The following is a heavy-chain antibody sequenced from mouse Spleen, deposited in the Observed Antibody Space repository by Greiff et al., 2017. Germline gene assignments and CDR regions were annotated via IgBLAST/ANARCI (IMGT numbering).Heavy chain of an antibody. CDR2: ISSGGSYT. J-gene: IGHJ4*01. CDR3: ARQGPYAMDY. V-gene: IGHV5-6*01. CDR1: GFTFSRYG. Sequence: EVQLVESGGDLVKPGGSLKLSCAASGFTFSRYGMSWIRQTPDKRLEWVATISSGGSYTYYPDSVKGRFTISRDNAKNTLYLQMSSLKSEDTAMYYCARQGPYAMDYWGQGTSVTVSS.